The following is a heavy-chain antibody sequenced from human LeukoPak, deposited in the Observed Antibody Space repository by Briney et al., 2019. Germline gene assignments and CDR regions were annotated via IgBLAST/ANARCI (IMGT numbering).Heavy chain of an antibody. D-gene: IGHD5-18*01. J-gene: IGHJ4*02. CDR3: AKSRTVQLWSEFDY. CDR2: IYSGGST. CDR1: EFSVGSNY. Sequence: GGSLRLSCAASEFSVGSNYMTWVRQAPGKGLEWVSLIYSGGSTYYADSVKGRFTISRDNSKNTLYLQMNSLRAEDTAVYYCAKSRTVQLWSEFDYWGQGTLVTVSS. V-gene: IGHV3-53*01.